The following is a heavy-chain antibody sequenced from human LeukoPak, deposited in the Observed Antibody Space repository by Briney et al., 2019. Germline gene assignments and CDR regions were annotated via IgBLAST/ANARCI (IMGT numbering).Heavy chain of an antibody. J-gene: IGHJ4*02. CDR2: IGWNSDSI. CDR1: GFTFDDYA. CDR3: ARTGYSYGFTFDY. V-gene: IGHV3-9*01. D-gene: IGHD5-18*01. Sequence: GRSLRLSCAASGFTFDDYAMHWVRLAPGKGLEWVSSIGWNSDSIGYVDSVKGRFTISRDNAKNSLYLQMNSLRAEDTAVYYCARTGYSYGFTFDYWGQGTLVTVSS.